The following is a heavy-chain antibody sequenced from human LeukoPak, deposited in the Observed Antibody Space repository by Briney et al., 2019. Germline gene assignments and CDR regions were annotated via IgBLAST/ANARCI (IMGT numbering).Heavy chain of an antibody. CDR2: ISWNSGSI. Sequence: GGSLRLSCAASGFTFDDYAMHWVGQAPGKGLEWVSGISWNSGSIGYADSVKGRFTISRDNAKNSLSLQMNSLRTEDTALYYCAKDIGPVADTDDAFDMWGQGTMVTVSS. J-gene: IGHJ3*02. CDR3: AKDIGPVADTDDAFDM. CDR1: GFTFDDYA. V-gene: IGHV3-9*01. D-gene: IGHD6-19*01.